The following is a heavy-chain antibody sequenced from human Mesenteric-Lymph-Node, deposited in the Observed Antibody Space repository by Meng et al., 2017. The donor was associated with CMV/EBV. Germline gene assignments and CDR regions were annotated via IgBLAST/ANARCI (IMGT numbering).Heavy chain of an antibody. Sequence: ETLSLTCAASGFTHNSYWMTWVRQAPGKGLEWVANIRQDGSEEHYLGSVRGRFTISRDNAKNSLYLQMTNLRVEDTAVYYCAREMVVVSYGLDVWGQGATVTVSS. CDR3: AREMVVVSYGLDV. CDR2: IRQDGSEE. CDR1: GFTHNSYW. J-gene: IGHJ6*02. V-gene: IGHV3-7*01. D-gene: IGHD2-15*01.